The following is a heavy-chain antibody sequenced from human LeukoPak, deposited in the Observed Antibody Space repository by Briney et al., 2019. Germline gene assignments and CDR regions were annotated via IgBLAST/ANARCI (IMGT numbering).Heavy chain of an antibody. CDR3: ARGRPYYYDSSGYYSGDNFDY. V-gene: IGHV4-34*01. Sequence: SETLSLTCAVYGGSFSGYYWSWIRQPPGKGMEWIGEINHSGSTNYNPSLKSRVTISVATSKNQFSLKLSSVTAADTAVYYCARGRPYYYDSSGYYSGDNFDYWGQGTLVTVSS. D-gene: IGHD3-22*01. CDR2: INHSGST. CDR1: GGSFSGYY. J-gene: IGHJ4*02.